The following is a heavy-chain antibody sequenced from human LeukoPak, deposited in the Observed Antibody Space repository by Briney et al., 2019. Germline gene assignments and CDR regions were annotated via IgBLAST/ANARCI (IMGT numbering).Heavy chain of an antibody. CDR3: ARDTGIAFDI. J-gene: IGHJ3*02. V-gene: IGHV3-11*04. D-gene: IGHD4-17*01. Sequence: PSETLSLTCAVYGGSFSGYYWSWIRQAPGKGLEWVSYISSSSSTIYYADSVKGRFTISRDNAKNSLYLQMNSLRAEDTAVYYCARDTGIAFDIWGQGTMVTVSS. CDR1: GGSFSGYY. CDR2: ISSSSSTI.